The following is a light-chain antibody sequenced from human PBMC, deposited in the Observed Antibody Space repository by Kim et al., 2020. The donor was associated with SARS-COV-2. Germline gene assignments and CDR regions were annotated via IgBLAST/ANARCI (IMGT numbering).Light chain of an antibody. J-gene: IGLJ3*02. V-gene: IGLV3-9*01. CDR3: QVWDGSHVT. Sequence: SLALGQTARITSEGNSIGGKNVQGYQQKPGQAPVLVIYRDDNRPSGIPERFSGSNSGNTATLTISSAQVGDEADYYCQVWDGSHVTFGGGTQLTVL. CDR1: SIGGKN. CDR2: RDD.